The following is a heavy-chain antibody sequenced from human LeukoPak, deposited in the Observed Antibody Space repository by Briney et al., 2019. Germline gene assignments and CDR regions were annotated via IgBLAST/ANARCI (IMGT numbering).Heavy chain of an antibody. V-gene: IGHV3-48*03. CDR2: ISGGGSKI. CDR1: GSTFSTYE. J-gene: IGHJ4*02. D-gene: IGHD1-26*01. Sequence: GGSLRLSCAASGSTFSTYEMNWVRQAPGKGLEWVSYISGGGSKIYYADSVKGGFTISRDNSQNTLYLQMNSLSAEDTAVYYCAKPWSTTNVVATAFDSWGQGTLVTVSS. CDR3: AKPWSTTNVVATAFDS.